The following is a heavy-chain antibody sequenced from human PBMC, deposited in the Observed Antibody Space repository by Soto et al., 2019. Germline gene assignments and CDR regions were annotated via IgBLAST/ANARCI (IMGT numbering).Heavy chain of an antibody. CDR3: TPVRLPYPHYYYGMDV. J-gene: IGHJ6*02. V-gene: IGHV3-15*01. CDR2: IKSKTDGGTT. CDR1: GFTFSNAW. Sequence: GGSLRLSCAASGFTFSNAWMSWVRQAPGKGLEWVGRIKSKTDGGTTDYAAPVKGRFTISRDDSKNTLYLQMNSLKTADTAVYYCTPVRLPYPHYYYGMDVWGQGTTVTVSS.